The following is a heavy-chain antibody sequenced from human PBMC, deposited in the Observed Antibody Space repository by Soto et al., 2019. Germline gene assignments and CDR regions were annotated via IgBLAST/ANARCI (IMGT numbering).Heavy chain of an antibody. Sequence: ASVKVSCKAPGYTFTGYYMHWVRQAPGQGLEWMGWINPNSGGTNYAQKFQGWVTMTRDASISTAYMELSRLRSDDTAVYYCARDQTSTSGCYVYYYYGMAVSALRTTVLVS. CDR2: INPNSGGT. CDR1: GYTFTGYY. J-gene: IGHJ6*02. D-gene: IGHD2-8*01. V-gene: IGHV1-2*04. CDR3: ARDQTSTSGCYVYYYYGMAV.